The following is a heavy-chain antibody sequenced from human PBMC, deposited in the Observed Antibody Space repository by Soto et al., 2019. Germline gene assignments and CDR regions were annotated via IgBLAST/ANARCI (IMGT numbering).Heavy chain of an antibody. J-gene: IGHJ5*02. CDR2: INSDGSST. D-gene: IGHD6-13*01. CDR1: GFTFSSYW. CDR3: ARHPERIAQIGWFDP. V-gene: IGHV3-74*01. Sequence: GGSLRLSCAASGFTFSSYWMHWVRQAPGKGLVWVSRINSDGSSTSYADSVKGRFTISRDNAKNTLYLQMNSLRAEDTAVYYCARHPERIAQIGWFDPWGQGTLVTVSS.